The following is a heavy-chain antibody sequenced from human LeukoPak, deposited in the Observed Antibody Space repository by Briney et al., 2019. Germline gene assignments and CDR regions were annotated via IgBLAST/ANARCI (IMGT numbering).Heavy chain of an antibody. CDR2: INNHGTT. J-gene: IGHJ4*02. V-gene: IGHV4-34*01. D-gene: IGHD5-12*01. CDR1: GGSLSPHY. Sequence: SETLSLTCAVSGGSLSPHYWSWIRRPLGKGLEWIGEINNHGTTNYSPSLRGRATISVDTSKNQFSLRLTSVTAADTAMYYCARVPLWWLTPFDFWGQGTLATVSS. CDR3: ARVPLWWLTPFDF.